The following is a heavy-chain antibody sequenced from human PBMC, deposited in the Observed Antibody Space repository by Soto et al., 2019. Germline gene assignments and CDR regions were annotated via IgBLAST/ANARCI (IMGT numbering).Heavy chain of an antibody. CDR2: MNPNSGNT. V-gene: IGHV1-8*01. CDR3: ARALRFLEWLFPPDYYGMDV. Sequence: ASVKVSCKASGYTFTSYDINWVRQATGQGLEWMGWMNPNSGNTGYAQKFQGRVTMTRNTSISTAYMELSSLRSEDTAVYYCARALRFLEWLFPPDYYGMDVWGQGTTVTVS. CDR1: GYTFTSYD. D-gene: IGHD3-3*01. J-gene: IGHJ6*02.